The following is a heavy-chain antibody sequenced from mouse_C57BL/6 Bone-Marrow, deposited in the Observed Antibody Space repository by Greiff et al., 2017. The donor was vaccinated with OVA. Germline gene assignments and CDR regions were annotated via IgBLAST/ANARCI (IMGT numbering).Heavy chain of an antibody. D-gene: IGHD2-3*01. CDR1: GYSITSGYY. CDR2: ISYDGSN. V-gene: IGHV3-6*01. J-gene: IGHJ3*01. CDR3: ATNGYFWFAY. Sequence: EVKLQGSGPGLVKPSQSLSLTCSVTGYSITSGYYWNWIRQFPGNKLAWMGYISYDGSNHYNPSLKNRIFITRDTSKNQFFLKLNSVTTEDTATYYCATNGYFWFAYWGQGTLVTVSA.